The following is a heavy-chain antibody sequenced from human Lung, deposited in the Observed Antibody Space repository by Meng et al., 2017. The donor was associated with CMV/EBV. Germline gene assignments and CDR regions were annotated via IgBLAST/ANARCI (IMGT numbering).Heavy chain of an antibody. V-gene: IGHV3-30-3*01. J-gene: IGHJ4*02. CDR1: GFTFSSYA. CDR2: ISYDGSNK. CDR3: ARGYCSSTSCCWGYFFDY. D-gene: IGHD2-2*01. Sequence: GGLLRPXCAAPGFTFSSYAMHWVRQAPGKGLEWVAVISYDGSNKYYADPVKGRFTISRDNSKITLYLQMNSLRAEDTAVYYCARGYCSSTSCCWGYFFDYWRQGTLVTVSS.